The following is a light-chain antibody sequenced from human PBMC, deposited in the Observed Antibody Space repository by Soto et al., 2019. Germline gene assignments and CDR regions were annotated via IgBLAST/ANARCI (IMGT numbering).Light chain of an antibody. CDR3: QQYGSLLWT. CDR1: QRVSSN. J-gene: IGKJ1*01. CDR2: GAS. V-gene: IGKV3-20*01. Sequence: EILLTQSPGTLSLSPGERATLSCRASQRVSSNLALYQQKPGQAPRLLIYGASSRATGIPDRFSGSGSGTDFTLTISRLEPEDFAVYYCQQYGSLLWTFGQGTKVDIK.